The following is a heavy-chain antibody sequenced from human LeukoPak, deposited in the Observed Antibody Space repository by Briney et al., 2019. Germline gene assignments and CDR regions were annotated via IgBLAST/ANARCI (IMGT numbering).Heavy chain of an antibody. D-gene: IGHD3-9*01. CDR1: GYSFTSYG. CDR3: ARDRGLYYDILTGYYPYYFDY. V-gene: IGHV1-18*01. CDR2: ISAYNGNT. Sequence: GASVKVSCKASGYSFTSYGISWVRQAPGQGLEWMGWISAYNGNTNYAQKLQGRVTMTTDTSTSTAYMELRSLRSDDTAVYYCARDRGLYYDILTGYYPYYFDYWGQGTLVTVSS. J-gene: IGHJ4*02.